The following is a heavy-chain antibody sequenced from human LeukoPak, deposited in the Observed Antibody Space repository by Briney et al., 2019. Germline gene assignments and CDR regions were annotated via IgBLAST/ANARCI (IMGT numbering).Heavy chain of an antibody. CDR2: INPSSGST. D-gene: IGHD3-9*01. CDR3: ARGLRLLRYFDY. V-gene: IGHV1-46*01. CDR1: GYTFTSYY. J-gene: IGHJ4*02. Sequence: GASVKVSCKASGYTFTSYYMYWVRQAPGQGLEWMGIINPSSGSTNYAQKFQGRVTMTRDTSTSTVYMELSSLRSEDTAVYYCARGLRLLRYFDYWGQGTLVTVSS.